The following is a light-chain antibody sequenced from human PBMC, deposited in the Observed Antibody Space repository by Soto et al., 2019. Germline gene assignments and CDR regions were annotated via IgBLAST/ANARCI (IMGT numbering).Light chain of an antibody. CDR1: SSDVGGYNY. CDR2: EVN. Sequence: QSVLTQPPSASGSPGQSVTISCTGTSSDVGGYNYVSWYQQHPGKAPKLMMYEVNNRPSAVSNRFSGSRSGNTASLTISGLQAEDEADYYCSSYTSTTTYVFGTGTKVTVL. J-gene: IGLJ1*01. V-gene: IGLV2-14*01. CDR3: SSYTSTTTYV.